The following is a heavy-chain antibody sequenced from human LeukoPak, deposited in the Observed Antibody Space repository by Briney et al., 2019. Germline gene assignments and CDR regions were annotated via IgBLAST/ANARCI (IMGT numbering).Heavy chain of an antibody. CDR2: INPKTGGT. D-gene: IGHD6-19*01. CDR3: VRDFPDYSSHFDY. CDR1: GYTFTDYH. J-gene: IGHJ4*02. Sequence: ASVKVSCKASGYTFTDYHVHWVRQAPGQGLEWLGWINPKTGGTNYAQRFQGRVTLTRDTSISTAYMEVSSLTSDDTAVYYCVRDFPDYSSHFDYWGQGTLVTVSS. V-gene: IGHV1-2*02.